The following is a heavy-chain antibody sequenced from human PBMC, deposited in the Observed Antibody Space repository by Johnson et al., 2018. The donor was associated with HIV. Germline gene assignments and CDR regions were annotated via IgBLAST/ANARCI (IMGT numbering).Heavy chain of an antibody. V-gene: IGHV3-30*02. CDR2: IWYDGSNK. CDR3: AKVYSSSVPAPGI. D-gene: IGHD6-6*01. CDR1: GFIVSNNY. J-gene: IGHJ3*02. Sequence: VQLVESGGGLVQPGGSLRLSCAASGFIVSNNYMNWVRQTPGKGLEWVAVIWYDGSNKYYADSVKGRSTISRDTSKNTLYLQMNSLRAEDTAVYYCAKVYSSSVPAPGIWGQGTMVTVSS.